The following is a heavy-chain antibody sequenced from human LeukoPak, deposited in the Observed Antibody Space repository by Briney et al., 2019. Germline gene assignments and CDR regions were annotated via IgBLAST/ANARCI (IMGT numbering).Heavy chain of an antibody. CDR1: GYTFTSYD. V-gene: IGHV1-8*01. D-gene: IGHD6-13*01. J-gene: IGHJ5*02. CDR3: ARVYQYSSSWYGWFDP. CDR2: MNPNSGNT. Sequence: ASVKVSCKGSGYTFTSYDINWVRQATGQGLEWMGWMNPNSGNTGYAQKFQGRVTMTRNTSISTAYMELSSLRSEDTAVYYCARVYQYSSSWYGWFDPWGQGTLVTVSS.